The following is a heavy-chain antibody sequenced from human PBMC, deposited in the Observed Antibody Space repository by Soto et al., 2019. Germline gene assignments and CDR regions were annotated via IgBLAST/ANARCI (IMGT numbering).Heavy chain of an antibody. V-gene: IGHV3-21*01. CDR3: ARSSPCTTTSCYSAAFDL. CDR2: ISSSSIYI. J-gene: IGHJ3*01. Sequence: GGSLRLSCAGSGFTFADYTTSWVRQAPGKGLEWVSSISSSSIYIYYADSVKGRFTISRDNAKSSLYLQMNSLRAEDTAVYYCARSSPCTTTSCYSAAFDLWGQGTMVTVSS. CDR1: GFTFADYT. D-gene: IGHD2-2*01.